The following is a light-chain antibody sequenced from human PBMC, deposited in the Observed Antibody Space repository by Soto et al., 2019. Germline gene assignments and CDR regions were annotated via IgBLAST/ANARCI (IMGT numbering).Light chain of an antibody. V-gene: IGLV2-11*01. CDR2: DVS. CDR1: TSDVGVYNY. CDR3: CSYAGSYGV. Sequence: QSALTQPASVSGSPGQSITISCTGTTSDVGVYNYVSWYQQHPGKAPKLIIYDVSKRPSGVPDRFSGSKSGNTASLTISGLQAEDEADYYCCSYAGSYGVFGGGTKLTVL. J-gene: IGLJ2*01.